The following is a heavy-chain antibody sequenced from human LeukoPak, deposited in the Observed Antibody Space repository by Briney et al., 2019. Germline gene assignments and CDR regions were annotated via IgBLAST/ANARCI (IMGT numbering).Heavy chain of an antibody. CDR3: AKETAPAIAVAGNAFDI. D-gene: IGHD6-19*01. J-gene: IGHJ3*02. CDR2: ISGSGGST. CDR1: GFTFSSYA. Sequence: GGSLRLSCAASGFTFSSYAMSWVRQAPGKGLEWVSAISGSGGSTYYADSVKGRFTISRDNSKNTLYLQMNSLRAEDTAVYYCAKETAPAIAVAGNAFDIWGQGTMVTVSS. V-gene: IGHV3-23*01.